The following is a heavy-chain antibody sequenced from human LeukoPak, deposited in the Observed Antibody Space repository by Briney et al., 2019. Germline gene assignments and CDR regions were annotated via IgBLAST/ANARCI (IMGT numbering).Heavy chain of an antibody. Sequence: GGSLRLSCAASGFTFNFFSMYWVRQSPGKGLEWVAVISYDATNEYYADSVKGRFTISRDDSKSTLYLQMNSLRAEDTAVYYCVRDFASGSYYNLFDYWGQGTLVTVSS. CDR1: GFTFNFFS. J-gene: IGHJ4*02. CDR3: VRDFASGSYYNLFDY. CDR2: ISYDATNE. V-gene: IGHV3-30*04. D-gene: IGHD3-10*01.